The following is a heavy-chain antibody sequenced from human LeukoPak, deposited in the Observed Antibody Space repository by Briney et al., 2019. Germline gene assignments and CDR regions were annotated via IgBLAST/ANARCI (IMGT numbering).Heavy chain of an antibody. V-gene: IGHV4-30-2*01. J-gene: IGHJ3*02. CDR1: GGSISSGGYS. Sequence: ASQTLSLTCAVSGGSISSGGYSWSWIRQPPGKGLEWIGYIYHSGSTYYNPSLKSRVTISVDRSKNQFSLKLSSVTAADTAVYYCARAPYYYDSNGFGGAFDIWGQGTMVTVSS. CDR3: ARAPYYYDSNGFGGAFDI. D-gene: IGHD3-22*01. CDR2: IYHSGST.